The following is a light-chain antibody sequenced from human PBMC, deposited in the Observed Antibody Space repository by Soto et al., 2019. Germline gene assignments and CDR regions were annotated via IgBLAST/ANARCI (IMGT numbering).Light chain of an antibody. J-gene: IGLJ1*01. CDR2: EAS. V-gene: IGLV2-18*01. CDR1: STDFVSYNR. Sequence: QSVLTQPPSVSGSPGQSVTISCTGTSTDFVSYNRVSWYQQPPDTAPKLMIYEASNRPSGVPDRFSGSKSGNTASLTISGLQAADEADYYCSLYTSENTYVFGAGNKVTVL. CDR3: SLYTSENTYV.